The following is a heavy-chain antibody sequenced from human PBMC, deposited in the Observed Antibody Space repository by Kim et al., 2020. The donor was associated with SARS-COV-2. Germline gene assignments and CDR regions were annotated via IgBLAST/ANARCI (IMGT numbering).Heavy chain of an antibody. V-gene: IGHV1-18*01. CDR3: ARDRVLLGIAAAGATDY. D-gene: IGHD6-13*01. CDR1: GYTFTSYG. J-gene: IGHJ4*02. Sequence: ASVKVSCKASGYTFTSYGISWVRQAPGQGLEWMGWISAYNGNTNYAQKLQGRVTMTTDTSTSTAYMELRSLRSDDTAVYYCARDRVLLGIAAAGATDYWGQGTLVTVSS. CDR2: ISAYNGNT.